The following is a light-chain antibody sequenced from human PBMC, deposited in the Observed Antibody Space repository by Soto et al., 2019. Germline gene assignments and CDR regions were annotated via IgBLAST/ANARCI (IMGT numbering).Light chain of an antibody. Sequence: IVLTQSPGTLSVSPGERDTLSCRCSQSVSSSYLAWYQQKPGKPPRILIYGASTRATDIPARFSGSVSVKDFTRNISRLEPEEFASYYGQQRRNWPPAITFCQGTRLEIK. CDR2: GAS. CDR1: QSVSSSY. V-gene: IGKV3D-20*02. J-gene: IGKJ5*01. CDR3: QQRRNWPPAIT.